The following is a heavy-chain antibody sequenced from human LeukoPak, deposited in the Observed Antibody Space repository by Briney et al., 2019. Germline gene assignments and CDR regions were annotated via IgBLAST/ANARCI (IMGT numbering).Heavy chain of an antibody. J-gene: IGHJ3*02. CDR3: ARDRHNWNDVNAFDI. CDR1: GYTFTGYY. D-gene: IGHD1-1*01. V-gene: IGHV1-2*06. CDR2: INPNSGGT. Sequence: ATVKVSCKASGYTFTGYYMHWVRQALGQGLEWMGRINPNSGGTNYAQKFQGRVTMTRDTSISTAYMELSRLRSDDTAVYYCARDRHNWNDVNAFDIWGQGTMVTVSS.